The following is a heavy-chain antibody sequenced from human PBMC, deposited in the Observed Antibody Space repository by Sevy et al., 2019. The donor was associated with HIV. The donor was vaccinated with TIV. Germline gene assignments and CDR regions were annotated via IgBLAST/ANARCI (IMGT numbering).Heavy chain of an antibody. V-gene: IGHV1-69*13. CDR2: IIPLFGAT. J-gene: IGHJ6*02. D-gene: IGHD3-9*01. Sequence: ASVKVSCKAPEGTFSNYAISWVRQAPGQGLEWMGGIIPLFGATNYAQKFQGRVTITAEESTSTAYMELSSLRSEDTAVYYCARDHRDRPTLTGPKRYFPYYYAMDVWGQGTTVTVSS. CDR1: EGTFSNYA. CDR3: ARDHRDRPTLTGPKRYFPYYYAMDV.